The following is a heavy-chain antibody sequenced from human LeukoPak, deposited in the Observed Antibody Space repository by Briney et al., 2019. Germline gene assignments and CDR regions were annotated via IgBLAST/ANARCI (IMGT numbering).Heavy chain of an antibody. V-gene: IGHV3-23*01. CDR3: AKTMWIQLWPEYFQH. J-gene: IGHJ1*01. CDR1: GFTFSSYA. CDR2: ISGSGGST. D-gene: IGHD5-18*01. Sequence: PGRSLRLSCAASGFTFSSYAMSWVRQAPGKGLEWVSAISGSGGSTYYADSVKGRFTISRDNSKNTLYLQMNSLRAEDTAVYYCAKTMWIQLWPEYFQHWGQGTLVTVSS.